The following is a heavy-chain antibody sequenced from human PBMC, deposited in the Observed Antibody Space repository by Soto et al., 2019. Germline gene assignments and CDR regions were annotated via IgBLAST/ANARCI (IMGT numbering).Heavy chain of an antibody. Sequence: GASVKVSCKASGGTFSSYAISWVRQAPGQGLEWMGGIIPIFGTANYAQKFQGRVTITADESTSTAYMELSSLRSEDTAVYYCARGVGQYCSGGSWPNWFDPWGQGTLVTVSS. J-gene: IGHJ5*02. V-gene: IGHV1-69*13. D-gene: IGHD2-15*01. CDR1: GGTFSSYA. CDR2: IIPIFGTA. CDR3: ARGVGQYCSGGSWPNWFDP.